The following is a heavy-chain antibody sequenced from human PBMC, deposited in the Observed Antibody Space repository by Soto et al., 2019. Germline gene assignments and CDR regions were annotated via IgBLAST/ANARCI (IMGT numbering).Heavy chain of an antibody. CDR1: GYIFTNYD. Sequence: QVQLVQSETEVNKPGASVKVSCKASGYIFTNYDITWVRQAPGQGLEWMGWVSGYTGNTKYAQKFQDRVTMTTDTSTSTVYMELRSLRSDYTAVYYCARFGSAPYYYYGVDVWGQGTTVFVSS. V-gene: IGHV1-18*01. CDR2: VSGYTGNT. J-gene: IGHJ6*02. CDR3: ARFGSAPYYYYGVDV. D-gene: IGHD3-10*01.